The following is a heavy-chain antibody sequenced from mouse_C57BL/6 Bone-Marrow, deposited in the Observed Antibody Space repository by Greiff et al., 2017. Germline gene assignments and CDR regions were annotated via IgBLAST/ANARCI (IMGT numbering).Heavy chain of an antibody. V-gene: IGHV1-7*01. CDR2: INPSSGYT. CDR3: AREEDDYDAYYYAMDY. CDR1: GYTFTSYW. J-gene: IGHJ4*01. Sequence: QVQLQQSGAELAKPGASVKLSCKASGYTFTSYWMHWVKQRPGQGLEWIGYINPSSGYTKYNQKFKDKATLTADKSSRTAYMQLSSLTYEDSAVYYCAREEDDYDAYYYAMDYWGQGTSVTVSS. D-gene: IGHD2-4*01.